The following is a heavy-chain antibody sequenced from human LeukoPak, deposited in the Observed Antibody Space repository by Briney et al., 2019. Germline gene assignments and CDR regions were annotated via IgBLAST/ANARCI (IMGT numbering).Heavy chain of an antibody. CDR1: GYTFTTYG. CDR3: AREMVRGGGYYFDY. V-gene: IGHV1-18*01. Sequence: ASVKVSCKAFGYTFTTYGISWVRQAPGQGLEWMGWISTYNGDTNYAQKLQGRVTMTADTSTSTTYMELRSLRSDDTAVYYCAREMVRGGGYYFDYWGQGTLVTVSS. J-gene: IGHJ4*02. D-gene: IGHD3-10*01. CDR2: ISTYNGDT.